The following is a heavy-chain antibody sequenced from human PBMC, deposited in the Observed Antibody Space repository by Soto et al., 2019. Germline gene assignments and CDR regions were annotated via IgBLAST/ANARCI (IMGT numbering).Heavy chain of an antibody. D-gene: IGHD5-18*01. J-gene: IGHJ5*02. V-gene: IGHV1-18*01. CDR3: ARDTVDTAIGVPFDP. CDR1: GYTFTSYG. CDR2: ISAYNGNT. Sequence: ASVKVSCKASGYTFTSYGISWVRQAPGQGLEWMGWISAYNGNTNYAQKLQGRVTMTTDTSTSTAYMELRSLRSDDTAVYYCARDTVDTAIGVPFDPWGQGTLVTVSS.